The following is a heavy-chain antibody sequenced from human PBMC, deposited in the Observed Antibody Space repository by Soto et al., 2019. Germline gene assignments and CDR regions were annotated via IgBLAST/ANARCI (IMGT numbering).Heavy chain of an antibody. D-gene: IGHD2-8*01. CDR2: IYHSGST. CDR3: ARDNRMLRTGFDP. V-gene: IGHV4-30-2*01. J-gene: IGHJ5*02. CDR1: GGSISSGGYS. Sequence: TLSLTCAVSGGSISSGGYSWSWIRQPPGKGLEWIGYIYHSGSTYYNPSPKSRVTISVDRSKNQFSLKLSSVTAADTAVYYCARDNRMLRTGFDPWGQGTLVTVSS.